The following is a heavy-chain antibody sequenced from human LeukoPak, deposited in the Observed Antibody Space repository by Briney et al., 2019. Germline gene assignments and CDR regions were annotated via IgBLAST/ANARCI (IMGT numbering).Heavy chain of an antibody. J-gene: IGHJ4*02. CDR1: GFTFSSYS. D-gene: IGHD5-12*01. V-gene: IGHV3-21*01. CDR3: SRDDSGYLGESL. Sequence: GGSLRLSCAASGFTFSSYSMNWVRQAPGKGLEWVSSISSSSSYIYYADSVKGRFTIPRDNAKNSLYLQMNSLRAEDTAVYYCSRDDSGYLGESLWGQGTLVTVSS. CDR2: ISSSSSYI.